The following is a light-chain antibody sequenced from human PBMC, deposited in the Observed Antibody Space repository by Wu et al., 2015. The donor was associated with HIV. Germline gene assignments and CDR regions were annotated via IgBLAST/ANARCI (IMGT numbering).Light chain of an antibody. CDR1: QSVSSSY. J-gene: IGKJ2*01. Sequence: EIVLTQSPDTLSLSPGERATVSCRASQSVSSSYLAWYQQKPGQAPRLLIYSASNRATGIPDRFSGSGSGTDFTLTISRLEPEDFAVYYCQQYGGSRTFGQGTKLEIK. CDR2: SAS. CDR3: QQYGGSRT. V-gene: IGKV3-20*01.